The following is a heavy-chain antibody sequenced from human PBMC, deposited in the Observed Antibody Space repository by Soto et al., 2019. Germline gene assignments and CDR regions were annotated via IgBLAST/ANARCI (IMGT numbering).Heavy chain of an antibody. CDR1: GFSLSTSGVA. D-gene: IGHD3-10*01. Sequence: QITLKESGPPLVKPTQTLTLTCTFSGFSLSTSGVAVGWIRQPPVKALEWLALIYWDDDKRYSPSLKSRLTITKDTSKNQVVLTLTNMDVVDTATYYCARLPTMIRGVSDPFDYWGQGTLVTVSS. J-gene: IGHJ4*02. V-gene: IGHV2-5*02. CDR2: IYWDDDK. CDR3: ARLPTMIRGVSDPFDY.